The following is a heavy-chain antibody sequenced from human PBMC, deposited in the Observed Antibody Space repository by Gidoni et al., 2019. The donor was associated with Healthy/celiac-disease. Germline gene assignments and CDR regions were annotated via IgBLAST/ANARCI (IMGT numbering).Heavy chain of an antibody. Sequence: QVQLVQSGAEVKKPGASVQVSCQASGYTFTRYYMHWVRQAPGQGLEWLGIINPSSGSTSYAQKFQGRVTMTRDTSTSTVYMELSRLRSEDTAVYYCARGGGEMATTEAFDYWGQGTLVTVSS. V-gene: IGHV1-46*01. D-gene: IGHD1-1*01. CDR1: GYTFTRYY. CDR2: INPSSGST. CDR3: ARGGGEMATTEAFDY. J-gene: IGHJ4*02.